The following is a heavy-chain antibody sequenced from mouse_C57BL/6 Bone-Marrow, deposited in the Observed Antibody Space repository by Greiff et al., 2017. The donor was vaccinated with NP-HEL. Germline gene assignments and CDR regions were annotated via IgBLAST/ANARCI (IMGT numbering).Heavy chain of an antibody. D-gene: IGHD2-3*01. Sequence: LQLKESGPELVKPGSSVKISCKASGYSFTGYFMNWVMQSHGKSLEWIGRINPYNGDTFYNQKFKGKATLTVDKSSSTAHMELRSLTSEDSAVYYCARWDGYYPSWFAYWGQGTLVTVSA. V-gene: IGHV1-20*01. J-gene: IGHJ3*01. CDR1: GYSFTGYF. CDR2: INPYNGDT. CDR3: ARWDGYYPSWFAY.